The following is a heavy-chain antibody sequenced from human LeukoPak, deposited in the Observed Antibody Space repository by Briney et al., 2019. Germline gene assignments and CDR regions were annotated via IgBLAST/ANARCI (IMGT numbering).Heavy chain of an antibody. J-gene: IGHJ4*02. D-gene: IGHD7-27*01. CDR1: GFTFSSYT. CDR2: ITTSDGNT. CDR3: AKDGGLWVSAHWGDS. Sequence: PXGSLRLSCAASGFTFSSYTMSWVRQAPGKGLEWVSTITTSDGNTYYADSVKGRFTVSRDNSKNTLFLQMNSLRAEDTAVYYCAKDGGLWVSAHWGDSWGRGTLVTVSS. V-gene: IGHV3-23*01.